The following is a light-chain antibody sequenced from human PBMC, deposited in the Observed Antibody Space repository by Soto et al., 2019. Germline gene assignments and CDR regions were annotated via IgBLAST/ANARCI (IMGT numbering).Light chain of an antibody. CDR2: AAS. Sequence: DIQMTQSPSSLSAFVGDRVTITCRASQSISNYLNWYQHKPGKAPKLLIYAASSLQSGVPSRFSGSGSGTDFTLTISSLQPEDFATYYCQQSYSTPWTFGQGTKVDIK. J-gene: IGKJ1*01. CDR3: QQSYSTPWT. V-gene: IGKV1-39*01. CDR1: QSISNY.